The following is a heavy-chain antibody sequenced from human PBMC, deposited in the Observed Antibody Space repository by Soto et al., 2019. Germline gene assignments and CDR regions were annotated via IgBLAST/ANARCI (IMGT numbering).Heavy chain of an antibody. CDR1: GVTVSNSL. CDR2: IKSKTDGGTT. CDR3: TTDRQGGLLPAGRFSPPYCSYTAF. V-gene: IGHV3-15*01. J-gene: IGHJ6*03. Sequence: PGGSLELGCAASGVTVSNSLMGGVRKETGKGLEWVGRIKSKTDGGTTDYAAPVKGRFTISRDDSKNTLYLQMNSLKTEDTAVYYCTTDRQGGLLPAGRFSPPYCSYTAFWGNGTTVPGS. D-gene: IGHD2-2*01.